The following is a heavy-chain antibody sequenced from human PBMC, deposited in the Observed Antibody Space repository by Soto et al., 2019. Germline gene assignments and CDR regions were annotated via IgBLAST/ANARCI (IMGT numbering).Heavy chain of an antibody. D-gene: IGHD2-2*01. CDR2: IIPIFGTA. Sequence: SVKVSCKASGGTFSSYAISWVRQAPGQGLEWMGGIIPIFGTANYAQKFQGRVTMTRDTSTSTVYMELSSLRSEDTAVYYCAREIGYCSSTSCDGWFDPWGQGTLVTVSS. CDR1: GGTFSSYA. CDR3: AREIGYCSSTSCDGWFDP. V-gene: IGHV1-69*05. J-gene: IGHJ5*02.